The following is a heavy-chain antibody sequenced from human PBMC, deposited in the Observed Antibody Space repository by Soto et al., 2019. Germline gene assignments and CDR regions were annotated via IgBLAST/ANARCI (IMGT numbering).Heavy chain of an antibody. D-gene: IGHD2-8*01. J-gene: IGHJ5*02. CDR1: GGSISSYY. CDR3: ARAGPGFCTNGVCWFDP. CDR2: IYYSGST. Sequence: SETLSLTCTVSGGSISSYYWSWIRQPPGKGLEWIGYIYYSGSTNYNPSLKSRVTLSVDTSKNQFSLKLSSVTAADTAVYYCARAGPGFCTNGVCWFDPWGQGTLVTVSS. V-gene: IGHV4-59*12.